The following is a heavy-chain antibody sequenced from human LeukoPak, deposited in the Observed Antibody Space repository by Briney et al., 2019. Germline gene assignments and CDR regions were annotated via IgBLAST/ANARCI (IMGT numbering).Heavy chain of an antibody. V-gene: IGHV3-30-3*01. D-gene: IGHD2-2*01. CDR3: ARDHSRVVVPPVWFDP. J-gene: IGHJ5*02. CDR2: ISYDGSNK. Sequence: PGGSLRLSCAASGFTFSSYAMHWVRQAPGKGLEWVAVISYDGSNKYYADSVKGRLTISRDNSKNTLYLQMNSLRAGDTAVYYCARDHSRVVVPPVWFDPWGQGTLVTVSS. CDR1: GFTFSSYA.